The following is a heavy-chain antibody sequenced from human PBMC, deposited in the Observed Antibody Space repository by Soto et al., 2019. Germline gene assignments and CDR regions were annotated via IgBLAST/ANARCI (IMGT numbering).Heavy chain of an antibody. CDR1: GYTFTGYY. D-gene: IGHD1-26*01. V-gene: IGHV1-2*02. Sequence: ASVKVSCKASGYTFTGYYIHWVRQAPGQGLEWMGWINPNSGGTDYEQKFQGRVTLTRDTSISTAYMELSGLTSDDTAVYYCARGGGNYYKYFDYWGQGTLVTVSS. J-gene: IGHJ4*02. CDR2: INPNSGGT. CDR3: ARGGGNYYKYFDY.